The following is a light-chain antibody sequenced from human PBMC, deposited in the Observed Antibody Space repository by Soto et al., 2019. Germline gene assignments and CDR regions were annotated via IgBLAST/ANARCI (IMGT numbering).Light chain of an antibody. CDR3: QQRSNLPVT. Sequence: EIVLTQSPATLSLSPGERATLSCRASQSVSSYLAWYQQKPGQAPRLLIYDASNRATGFPARFSGSGSGTDFALSISRLEPVDFAVYSCQQRSNLPVTFGQGTTVEIK. J-gene: IGKJ1*01. CDR2: DAS. CDR1: QSVSSY. V-gene: IGKV3-11*01.